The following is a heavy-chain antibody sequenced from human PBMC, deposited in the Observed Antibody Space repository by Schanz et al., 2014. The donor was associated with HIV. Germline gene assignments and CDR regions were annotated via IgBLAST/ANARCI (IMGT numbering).Heavy chain of an antibody. Sequence: EVQLVESGGGLVQPGGSLRLSCAASGFTFSNYAMSWVRQAPGKGLAWVSSISESGGRTYYADSVNGRFTISRDNSKNTLYLQMTTLRTEDTAVYYCAKPEYDSSGNSQSHFDSWGQGTLVTVSS. CDR1: GFTFSNYA. CDR2: ISESGGRT. J-gene: IGHJ4*02. V-gene: IGHV3-23*04. CDR3: AKPEYDSSGNSQSHFDS. D-gene: IGHD3-22*01.